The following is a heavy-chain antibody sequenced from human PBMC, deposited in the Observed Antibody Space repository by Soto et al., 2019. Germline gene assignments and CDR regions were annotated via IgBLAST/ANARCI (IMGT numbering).Heavy chain of an antibody. V-gene: IGHV2-5*02. CDR1: GFSLRNTEES. Sequence: QITLKESGPTLVKATQTLTLTCSFSGFSLRNTEESVSWIRQPPGKALEWLGIIYWDDEKRYSPSVKSRLTITKDSSKNHVVLMMTNLDPMDTGTYYCAHRRYKCNDWACFDSWGQGTLVTVSS. CDR2: IYWDDEK. J-gene: IGHJ5*01. CDR3: AHRRYKCNDWACFDS. D-gene: IGHD1-20*01.